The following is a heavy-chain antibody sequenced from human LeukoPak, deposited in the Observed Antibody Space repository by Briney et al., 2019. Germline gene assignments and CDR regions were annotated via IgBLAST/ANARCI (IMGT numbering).Heavy chain of an antibody. CDR2: IGTLGDT. J-gene: IGHJ4*02. D-gene: IGHD3-22*01. Sequence: PGGSLRLSCTASGLTHRSYDMHWVRQATGKGLEWVSAIGTLGDTDYPDSVKGRFTISRENAKNSLYLQMNNVRAGDTAVYYGTRGRNRNYYDSSGYYPYWGQGTLVTVSS. CDR3: TRGRNRNYYDSSGYYPY. V-gene: IGHV3-13*01. CDR1: GLTHRSYD.